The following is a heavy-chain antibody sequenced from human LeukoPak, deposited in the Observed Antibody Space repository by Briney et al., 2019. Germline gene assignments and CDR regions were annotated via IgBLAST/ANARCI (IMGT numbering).Heavy chain of an antibody. D-gene: IGHD2-8*01. V-gene: IGHV3-48*03. CDR2: ISSSGSSI. CDR1: GFTFSSYE. J-gene: IGHJ6*02. Sequence: PGGFLRLSCAASGFTFSSYEMNWVRQAPGKGLEWVSYISSSGSSIYYADSVKGRFTISRDNAKNSLYLQMNSLRAEDTAVYYCARGLMVYAIRGSGEYGMDVWGQGTTVTVSS. CDR3: ARGLMVYAIRGSGEYGMDV.